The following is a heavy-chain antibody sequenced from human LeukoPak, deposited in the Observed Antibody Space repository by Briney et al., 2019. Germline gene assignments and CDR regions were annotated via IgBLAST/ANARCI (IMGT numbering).Heavy chain of an antibody. D-gene: IGHD1-26*01. CDR3: ARASGSYLIDY. CDR2: IYHSGST. Sequence: PSETLSLTCTVSGYSISSGYYWGWIRQPPGKGLEWIGSIYHSGSTYCNPSLKSRVTISVDTSKNQFSLKLSSVTAADTAVYYCARASGSYLIDYWGQGTLVTVSS. V-gene: IGHV4-38-2*02. CDR1: GYSISSGYY. J-gene: IGHJ4*02.